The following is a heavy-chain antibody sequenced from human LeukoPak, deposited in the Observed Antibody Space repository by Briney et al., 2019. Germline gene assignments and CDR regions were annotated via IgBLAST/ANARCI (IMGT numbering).Heavy chain of an antibody. J-gene: IGHJ3*02. CDR2: ISYDGSNK. CDR1: GFTFSSYA. Sequence: GRSLRLSCAASGFTFSSYAMHRVRQAPGKGLEWVAVISYDGSNKYYADSVKGRFTISRDNSKNTLYLQMNSLRAEDTAVYYCARAYSNYVVHDAFDIWGQGTMVTVSS. V-gene: IGHV3-30-3*01. D-gene: IGHD4-11*01. CDR3: ARAYSNYVVHDAFDI.